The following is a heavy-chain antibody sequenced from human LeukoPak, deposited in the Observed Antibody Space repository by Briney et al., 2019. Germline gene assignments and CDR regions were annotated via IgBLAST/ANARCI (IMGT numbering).Heavy chain of an antibody. CDR2: ISYDGSNK. CDR1: GFTFSSYG. J-gene: IGHJ4*02. CDR3: AKNGGGLDY. Sequence: AGGSLGLSCAASGFTFSSYGMHWVRQAPGKGLEWVAVISYDGSNKYYADSVKGRFTISRDNSKNTLYLQMNSLRAEDTAVYYCAKNGGGLDYWGQGTLVTVSS. D-gene: IGHD3-16*01. V-gene: IGHV3-30*18.